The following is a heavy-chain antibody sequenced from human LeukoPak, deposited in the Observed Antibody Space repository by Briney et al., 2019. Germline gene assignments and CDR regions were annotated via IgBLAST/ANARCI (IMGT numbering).Heavy chain of an antibody. D-gene: IGHD6-19*01. Sequence: SETLSLTCTVSGGSISSYYWSWIRQPPGKGLEWIGYIYYSGSTSYNPSLKSRVTISIDKSKDQFSLEVTSVTAADTAIYYCARDLAVAGTNYFDFWGQGVLVTVSS. CDR2: IYYSGST. CDR1: GGSISSYY. V-gene: IGHV4-59*12. J-gene: IGHJ4*02. CDR3: ARDLAVAGTNYFDF.